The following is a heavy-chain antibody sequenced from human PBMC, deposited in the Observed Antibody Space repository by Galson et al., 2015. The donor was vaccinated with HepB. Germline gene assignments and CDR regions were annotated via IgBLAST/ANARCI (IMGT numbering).Heavy chain of an antibody. CDR3: AREAYSSSVYPGLFVTRSDERGGWFDP. CDR1: GFTFSSYS. Sequence: SLRLSCAASGFTFSSYSMNWVRQAPGKGLEWVGSITYNGSNIYYGDSVKGRFTISRDNAKNSLYLEMNSLRAEDTAVYYCAREAYSSSVYPGLFVTRSDERGGWFDPWGQGTLVTVSS. D-gene: IGHD6-13*01. J-gene: IGHJ5*02. CDR2: ITYNGSNI. V-gene: IGHV3-30*03.